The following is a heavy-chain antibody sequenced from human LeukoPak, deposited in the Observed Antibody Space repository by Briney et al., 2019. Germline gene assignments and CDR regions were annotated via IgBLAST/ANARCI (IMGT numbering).Heavy chain of an antibody. Sequence: PGGSLRLSCAASGFTFSDYYMSWIRQAPGKGLEWVSYISSSGSTIYYADSVKVRFTISRDNAKNTLYLQMNSLRAEDTAVYYCARKPPPAYYYIDVWGKGTPVTVSS. CDR2: ISSSGSTI. CDR3: ARKPPPAYYYIDV. V-gene: IGHV3-11*01. J-gene: IGHJ6*03. CDR1: GFTFSDYY.